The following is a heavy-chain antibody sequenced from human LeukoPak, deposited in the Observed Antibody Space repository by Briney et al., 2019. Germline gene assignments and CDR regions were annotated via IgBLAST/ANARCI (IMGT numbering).Heavy chain of an antibody. CDR3: ARGRHYYDSSGYYFDY. D-gene: IGHD3-22*01. J-gene: IGHJ4*02. CDR1: GGSFSGYY. CDR2: INHSGST. V-gene: IGHV4-34*01. Sequence: SETLSLTCAVYGGSFSGYYWSWIRQSPGKGLEWIGEINHSGSTNYNPSLKSRVTIPVDTSKNQFSLKLSSVTAADTAVYYCARGRHYYDSSGYYFDYWGQGTLVTVSS.